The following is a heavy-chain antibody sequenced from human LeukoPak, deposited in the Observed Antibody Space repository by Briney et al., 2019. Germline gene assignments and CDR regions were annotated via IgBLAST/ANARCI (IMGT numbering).Heavy chain of an antibody. CDR1: GFTFDDYG. V-gene: IGHV3-20*04. CDR3: ASGGLAYYFDY. CDR2: INWNGGST. J-gene: IGHJ4*02. D-gene: IGHD2-15*01. Sequence: GGSLRLSCAASGFTFDDYGMSWVRQAPGKGLEWVSGINWNGGSTGYADSVKGRFTISRDNAKNSLYLQMNSLRAEDAAVYYCASGGLAYYFDYWGQGTLVTVSS.